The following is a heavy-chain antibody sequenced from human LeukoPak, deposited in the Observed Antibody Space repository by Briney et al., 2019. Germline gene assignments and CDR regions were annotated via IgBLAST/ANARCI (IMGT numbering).Heavy chain of an antibody. J-gene: IGHJ5*02. Sequence: SSETLSLTCTVSGGSISSSSYYWGWIRQPPGKGLEWIGSIYYSGSTYYNPSLKSRVTISVDTSKNQSSLKLSSVTAADTAVYYCARESGITMVRGGANWFDPWGQGTLVTVSS. V-gene: IGHV4-39*07. CDR2: IYYSGST. CDR1: GGSISSSSYY. D-gene: IGHD3-10*01. CDR3: ARESGITMVRGGANWFDP.